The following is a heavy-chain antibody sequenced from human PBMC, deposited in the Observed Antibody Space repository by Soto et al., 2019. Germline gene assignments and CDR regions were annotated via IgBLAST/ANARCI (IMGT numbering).Heavy chain of an antibody. D-gene: IGHD3-3*01. CDR3: ARVIWSSHLTSDL. Sequence: EVQVVESGGGLVQPGGSLRLSCAASGFTFSSNSMNWVRQAPGKGLEWISYISSSSSTIYADSVKGRFTISRDNAKNSLYLQTNRLRDDDTAVYYCARVIWSSHLTSDLWGQGTLVTVSS. V-gene: IGHV3-48*02. CDR2: ISSSSSTI. CDR1: GFTFSSNS. J-gene: IGHJ5*02.